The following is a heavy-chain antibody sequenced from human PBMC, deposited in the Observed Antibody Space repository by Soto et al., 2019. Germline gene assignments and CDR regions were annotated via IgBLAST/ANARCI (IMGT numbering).Heavy chain of an antibody. Sequence: QVQLVESGGGVVQPGRSLRLSCAASGFTFSSYGMHWVRQAPGKGLEWVAVISYDGSNKYYADSVKGRFTISRDNSKNTLYLQMNSLRAEDTAVYYCASHKLWLDYWGQGTLVTVSS. CDR2: ISYDGSNK. CDR1: GFTFSSYG. CDR3: ASHKLWLDY. V-gene: IGHV3-30*03. D-gene: IGHD5-18*01. J-gene: IGHJ4*02.